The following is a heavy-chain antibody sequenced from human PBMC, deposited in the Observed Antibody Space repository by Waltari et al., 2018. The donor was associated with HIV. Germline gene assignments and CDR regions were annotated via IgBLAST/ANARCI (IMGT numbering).Heavy chain of an antibody. Sequence: QGQLVQSGAEVKKPGASVKVSCKASGYTFTAHYIHWVRQAPGQGLEWVGRINPKSGVTHYAQKFQDMVTVTRDTSITTAYMELSSLRSDDTARYFCFYYSNTESYGLDVWGQGTTVTVSS. CDR2: INPKSGVT. CDR3: FYYSNTESYGLDV. J-gene: IGHJ6*02. CDR1: GYTFTAHY. V-gene: IGHV1-2*06. D-gene: IGHD3-22*01.